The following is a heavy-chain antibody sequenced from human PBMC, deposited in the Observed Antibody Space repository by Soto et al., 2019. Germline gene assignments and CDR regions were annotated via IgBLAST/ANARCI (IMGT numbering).Heavy chain of an antibody. CDR2: IYYNGNT. CDR1: GGAINDHY. Sequence: QVQLQESGPGLVKPSETLSLTCTLSGGAINDHYWSFIRQPPGKGLEWIGYIYYNGNTNYNTSLESRVTISVDRSRNQFSLRLTSLTAADTAVDYCARVRTGYFDYWGRGALVTVSS. V-gene: IGHV4-59*11. D-gene: IGHD3-9*01. CDR3: ARVRTGYFDY. J-gene: IGHJ4*02.